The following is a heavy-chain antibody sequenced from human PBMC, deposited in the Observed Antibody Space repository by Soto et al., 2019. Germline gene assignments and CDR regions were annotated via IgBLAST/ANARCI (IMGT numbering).Heavy chain of an antibody. V-gene: IGHV4-38-2*01. J-gene: IGHJ4*02. CDR3: ARSIVGATEIY. Sequence: ETLSLTCAVSGYSITSIYHWGWIRHPPGRGLEWIGSIYHSGTTYYNPSLKSRVTISVDTSKNQFSLKLSSVTAADTAVYYCARSIVGATEIYSGQGTMVTVSS. CDR1: GYSITSIYH. CDR2: IYHSGTT. D-gene: IGHD1-26*01.